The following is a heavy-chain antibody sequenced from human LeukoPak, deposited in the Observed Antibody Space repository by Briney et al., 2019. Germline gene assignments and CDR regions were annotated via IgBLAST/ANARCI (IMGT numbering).Heavy chain of an antibody. D-gene: IGHD4-11*01. V-gene: IGHV4-4*07. CDR3: VRDGYSTAWGYYSDS. J-gene: IGHJ4*02. Sequence: SETLSLTCTVSGASISNYQWSWIRQTAGKRLEWIGHIDSSGGTYYNPSLKSGVTMSVDTSKNQVFVKLTSVTAADTAVYYCVRDGYSTAWGYYSDSWGQGILVTVPS. CDR1: GASISNYQ. CDR2: IDSSGGT.